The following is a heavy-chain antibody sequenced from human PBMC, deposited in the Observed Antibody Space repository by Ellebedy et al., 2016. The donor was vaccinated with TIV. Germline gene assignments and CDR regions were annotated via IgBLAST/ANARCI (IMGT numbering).Heavy chain of an antibody. Sequence: SETLSLXXTVSGGSISSSSYYWGWIRQPPGKGLEWIGSIYYSGSTYYNPSLKSRVTISVDTSKNQFSLKLSSVTAADTAVYYCARYGPFYGSGSDTIDYWGQGTLVTVSS. D-gene: IGHD3-10*01. CDR2: IYYSGST. V-gene: IGHV4-39*01. CDR1: GGSISSSSYY. J-gene: IGHJ4*02. CDR3: ARYGPFYGSGSDTIDY.